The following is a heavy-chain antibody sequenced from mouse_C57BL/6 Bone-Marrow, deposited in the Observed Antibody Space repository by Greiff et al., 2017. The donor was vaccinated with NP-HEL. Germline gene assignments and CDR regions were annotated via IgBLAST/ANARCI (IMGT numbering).Heavy chain of an antibody. Sequence: EVQRVESGGGLVQPGGSLKLSCAASGFTFSDYYMYWVRQTPEKRLEWVAYISNGGGSTYYPDTVKGRFTISRDNAKNTLYLQMSRLKSEDTAMYYCARQGLPFDYWGQGTTLTVSS. CDR1: GFTFSDYY. CDR3: ARQGLPFDY. J-gene: IGHJ2*01. D-gene: IGHD2-2*01. CDR2: ISNGGGST. V-gene: IGHV5-12*01.